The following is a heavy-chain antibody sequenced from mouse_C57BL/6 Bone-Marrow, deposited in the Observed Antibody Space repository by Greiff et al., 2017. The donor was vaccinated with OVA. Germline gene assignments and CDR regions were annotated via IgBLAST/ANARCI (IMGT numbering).Heavy chain of an antibody. D-gene: IGHD1-1*01. CDR2: IYPRSGNT. V-gene: IGHV1-81*01. J-gene: IGHJ2*01. CDR3: AGGGLLHYFDY. CDR1: GYTFTSYG. Sequence: VKLQESGAELARPGASVKLSCKASGYTFTSYGISWVKQRTGQGLEWIGEIYPRSGNTYYNEKFKGKATLTADKSSSTAYMELRSLTSEDSAVYFCAGGGLLHYFDYWGQGTTLTVSA.